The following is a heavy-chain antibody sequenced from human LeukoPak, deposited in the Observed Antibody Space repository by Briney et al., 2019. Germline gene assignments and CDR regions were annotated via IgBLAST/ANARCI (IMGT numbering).Heavy chain of an antibody. V-gene: IGHV3-21*01. D-gene: IGHD2-15*01. Sequence: GGSLRLSCAPSGFTLSTYGMTWVRQAPGKGLEWVSSISSSSSYIYYADSVKGRFTISRDNAKNSLYLQMNSLRAEDTAVYYCARDLVAATRGGYWGQGTLVTVSS. CDR1: GFTLSTYG. CDR2: ISSSSSYI. J-gene: IGHJ4*02. CDR3: ARDLVAATRGGY.